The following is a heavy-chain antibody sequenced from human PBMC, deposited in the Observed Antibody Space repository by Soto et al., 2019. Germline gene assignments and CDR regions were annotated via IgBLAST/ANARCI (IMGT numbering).Heavy chain of an antibody. J-gene: IGHJ3*02. CDR2: IYYSGST. V-gene: IGHV4-59*01. CDR1: GGSISSYY. Sequence: SETLSLTCTVSGGSISSYYWSWIRQPPGKGLEWIGYIYYSGSTNYNPSLKSRVTISVDTSKNQFSLKLSSVTAADTAVYYCARDKYYDTDDAFDIWGQGTMVTVSS. D-gene: IGHD3-9*01. CDR3: ARDKYYDTDDAFDI.